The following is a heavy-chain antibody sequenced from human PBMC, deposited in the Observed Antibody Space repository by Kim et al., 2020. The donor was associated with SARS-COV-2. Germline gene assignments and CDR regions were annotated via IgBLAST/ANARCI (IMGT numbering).Heavy chain of an antibody. CDR2: IGTAGDT. CDR1: GFTFSSYD. D-gene: IGHD4-17*01. J-gene: IGHJ4*02. CDR3: ARGGYGDYVGMYFDY. V-gene: IGHV3-13*01. Sequence: GGSLRLSCAASGFTFSSYDMHWVRQATGKGLEWVSAIGTAGDTYYPGSVKGRFTISRENAKNSLYLQMNSLRAGDTAVYYCARGGYGDYVGMYFDYWGQGTLVTVSS.